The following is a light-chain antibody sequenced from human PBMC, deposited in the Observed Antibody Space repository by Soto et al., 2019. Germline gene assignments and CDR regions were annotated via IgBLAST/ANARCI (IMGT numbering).Light chain of an antibody. CDR2: GAS. CDR1: QSVSSSS. J-gene: IGKJ5*01. CDR3: QQYGGSPPIT. Sequence: EIVLTQSPGTLSLSPGERATLSCRASQSVSSSSLAWYQQKPGQSPRLLIYGASSRATGIPDRFSGSGSGTDFTLTINRLEPEDFAVYYCQQYGGSPPITFGQGTRLEI. V-gene: IGKV3-20*01.